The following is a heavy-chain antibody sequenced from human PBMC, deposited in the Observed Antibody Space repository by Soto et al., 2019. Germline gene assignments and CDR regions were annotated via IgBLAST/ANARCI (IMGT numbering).Heavy chain of an antibody. CDR1: GDSVSSDNYY. Sequence: SETLSLTCTVSGDSVSSDNYYWTWIRQPPGKGLEWIGYIYSSGRTNYNPSLKSRVNISLDTSSNQFSLKLTSVTAADTAVYYCARDIRGYSRAFDYWGQGTLVTVSA. V-gene: IGHV4-61*01. J-gene: IGHJ4*02. D-gene: IGHD5-18*01. CDR3: ARDIRGYSRAFDY. CDR2: IYSSGRT.